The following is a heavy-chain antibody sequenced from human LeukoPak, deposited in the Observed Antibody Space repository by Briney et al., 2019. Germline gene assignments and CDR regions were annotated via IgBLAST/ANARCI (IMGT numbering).Heavy chain of an antibody. CDR1: GFTFSSYA. CDR3: AKGVWSGGSCRLDY. Sequence: GGSLRLSCAASGFTFSSYAMSWVRQAPGKGLEWVSAIRGSGGSTYYADSVKGRFTISRDNSKNTLYLQMNSLRAEDTAVYYCAKGVWSGGSCRLDYWGQGTLVTVSS. V-gene: IGHV3-23*01. CDR2: IRGSGGST. J-gene: IGHJ4*02. D-gene: IGHD2-15*01.